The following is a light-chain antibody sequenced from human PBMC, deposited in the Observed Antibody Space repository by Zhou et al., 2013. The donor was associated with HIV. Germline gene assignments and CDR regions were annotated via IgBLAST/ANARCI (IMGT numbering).Light chain of an antibody. CDR1: HTISANY. V-gene: IGKV3-20*01. CDR2: GAS. Sequence: EIVLTQSPGTLSLSPGEGATLSCRASHTISANYLAWYQQKPGQAPRLLVYGASTRATGIPDRFTGSGSGTDFTLTFTTLGPEDFAVYYCQQCDTSPPRVTFGPGTKVDIK. J-gene: IGKJ3*01. CDR3: QQCDTSPPRVT.